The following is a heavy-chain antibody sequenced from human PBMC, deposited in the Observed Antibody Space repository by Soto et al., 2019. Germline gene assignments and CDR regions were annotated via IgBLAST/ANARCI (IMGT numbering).Heavy chain of an antibody. Sequence: GASVKVSCKASGDTFYNYAISWVRQAPGRGLEWMGGLIPIFGTANYAHKFQGRVTITADESASTAYMELSSVRSEDTAVYYCARPYSSASWGRYYYYYYGMDVWGQGTTVTVSS. CDR1: GDTFYNYA. D-gene: IGHD6-6*01. V-gene: IGHV1-69*13. CDR3: ARPYSSASWGRYYYYYYGMDV. J-gene: IGHJ6*02. CDR2: LIPIFGTA.